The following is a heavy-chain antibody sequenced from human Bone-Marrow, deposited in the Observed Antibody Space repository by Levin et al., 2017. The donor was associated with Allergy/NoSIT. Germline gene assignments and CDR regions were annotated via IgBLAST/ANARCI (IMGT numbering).Heavy chain of an antibody. D-gene: IGHD2-8*01. CDR2: IIIGSGRT. Sequence: KSGESLKISCKTSGFTFTNSAVQWVRQARGQRLEWIGWIIIGSGRTNYAQTLQERITITRDVSTSTAYMELSGLRSEDTAVYYCAAEIYTSGLCCHFGSWGRGTLVTVSS. V-gene: IGHV1-58*01. J-gene: IGHJ4*02. CDR1: GFTFTNSA. CDR3: AAEIYTSGLCCHFGS.